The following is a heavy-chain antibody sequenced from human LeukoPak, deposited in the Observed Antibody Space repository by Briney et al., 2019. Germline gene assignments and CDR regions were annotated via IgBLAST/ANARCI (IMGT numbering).Heavy chain of an antibody. V-gene: IGHV1-18*01. J-gene: IGHJ5*02. CDR3: ARDYGGNSGGSRWFDP. Sequence: GASLKVSCKASGYTFTSYGISWVRQAPGQGLEWMGWISAYNGNTNYAQKLQGRVTMTTDTSASTAYMELRSLRSDDTAVYYCARDYGGNSGGSRWFDPWGQGTLVTVSS. D-gene: IGHD4-23*01. CDR1: GYTFTSYG. CDR2: ISAYNGNT.